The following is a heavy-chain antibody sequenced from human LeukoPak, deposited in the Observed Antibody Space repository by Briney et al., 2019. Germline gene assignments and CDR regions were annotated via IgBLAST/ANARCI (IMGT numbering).Heavy chain of an antibody. Sequence: GGSLRLSCAASGFAFNSYSMNWVRQAPGKGLEWVSSIDTTGNFIFYADSVKGRFTISRDSARNSLYLQMNSLRAEDTAVYYCARGIATAATYGSNFEYWGQGTLVTVSS. D-gene: IGHD6-13*01. V-gene: IGHV3-21*06. CDR2: IDTTGNFI. CDR3: ARGIATAATYGSNFEY. CDR1: GFAFNSYS. J-gene: IGHJ4*02.